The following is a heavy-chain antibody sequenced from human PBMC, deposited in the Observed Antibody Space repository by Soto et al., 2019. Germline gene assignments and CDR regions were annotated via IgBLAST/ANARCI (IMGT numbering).Heavy chain of an antibody. CDR1: GFTFTTFW. D-gene: IGHD1-26*01. CDR3: VKDEGSSRPFDY. CDR2: VNPDGSST. V-gene: IGHV3-74*03. J-gene: IGHJ4*02. Sequence: GGSLRLSCENSGFTFTTFWMHWVRQVPGKGLVWVSRVNPDGSSTTYADSVKGRFTISRDNFKNMLYLQMSSLRAEDTALYYCVKDEGSSRPFDYWGQGTLVTVSS.